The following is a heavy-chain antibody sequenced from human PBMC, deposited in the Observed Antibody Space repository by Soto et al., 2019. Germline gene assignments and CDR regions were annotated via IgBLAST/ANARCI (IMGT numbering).Heavy chain of an antibody. J-gene: IGHJ6*02. CDR2: MNPKSGNT. Sequence: QVQLVQSGTEVKKTGASVKVSCKASGYTFTNHDINWVRQATGQGLEWMGWMNPKSGNTGYAQKFQGRVIMTRSLSISTAYLELSSLRSEDTATYYCARIGDSSDYGMDVWGQGTTVAVSS. D-gene: IGHD3-16*01. CDR3: ARIGDSSDYGMDV. V-gene: IGHV1-8*01. CDR1: GYTFTNHD.